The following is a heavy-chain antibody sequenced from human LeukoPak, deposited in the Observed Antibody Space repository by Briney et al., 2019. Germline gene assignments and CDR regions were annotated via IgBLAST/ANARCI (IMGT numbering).Heavy chain of an antibody. Sequence: SETLSLTCAVYGGSFSGYYWSWIRQPPGKGLEWIGEINHSGSTNYNPSLKSRVTISVDTSKNQFSLKLSSVTAADTAVYYCATQYSSSWYSFHYYMDVWGKGTTVTVSS. CDR3: ATQYSSSWYSFHYYMDV. J-gene: IGHJ6*03. V-gene: IGHV4-34*01. CDR1: GGSFSGYY. D-gene: IGHD6-13*01. CDR2: INHSGST.